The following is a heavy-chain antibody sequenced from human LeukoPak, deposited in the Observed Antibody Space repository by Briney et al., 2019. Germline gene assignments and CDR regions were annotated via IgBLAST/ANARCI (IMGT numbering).Heavy chain of an antibody. V-gene: IGHV3-74*01. Sequence: GGSLRLSCAASGFTFSSYWMHWVRQAPGKGLVWVSRIEVDGSIATYADSVRGRFTISRDNAKNTVYLQMNSLRAEDTAVYHCVRDFTHNWFDSWGQGTLVTVSS. J-gene: IGHJ5*01. CDR1: GFTFSSYW. CDR2: IEVDGSIA. CDR3: VRDFTHNWFDS.